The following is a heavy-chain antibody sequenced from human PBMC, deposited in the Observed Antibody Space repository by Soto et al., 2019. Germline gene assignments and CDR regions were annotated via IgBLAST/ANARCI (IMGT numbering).Heavy chain of an antibody. J-gene: IGHJ5*02. CDR3: AREDCSGGSCYSGWFDP. CDR1: GNSVTSYW. CDR2: IDPSDSYT. V-gene: IGHV5-10-1*01. Sequence: GESLKISCKGSGNSVTSYWISWVRQMPGKGLEWMGRIDPSDSYTNYSPSFQGHVTISADKSISTAYLQWSSLKASDTAMYYCAREDCSGGSCYSGWFDPWGHGTLVTVSS. D-gene: IGHD2-15*01.